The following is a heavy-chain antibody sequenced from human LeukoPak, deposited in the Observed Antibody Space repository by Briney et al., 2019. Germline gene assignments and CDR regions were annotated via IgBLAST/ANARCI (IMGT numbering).Heavy chain of an antibody. CDR1: GYTFTSYY. D-gene: IGHD6-13*01. CDR3: ARDPQGTDSSSYFDY. CDR2: INPSGGST. V-gene: IGHV1-46*01. J-gene: IGHJ4*02. Sequence: RASVKVSCKASGYTFTSYYMHWVRQAPGQGLEWMGIINPSGGSTSYAQKFQGRVTMTRDMSTSTVYMELSSLRSEDTAVYYCARDPQGTDSSSYFDYWGQGTLVTVSS.